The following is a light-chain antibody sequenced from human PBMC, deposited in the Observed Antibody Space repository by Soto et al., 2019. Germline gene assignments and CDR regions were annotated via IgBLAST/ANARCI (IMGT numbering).Light chain of an antibody. J-gene: IGKJ4*01. CDR1: QSVSSSY. Sequence: EIVLTQALGTLSLSPGERATLSCRASQSVSSSYLAWYHKKPGQAPRLLIYGASSRATGIPDRFSGRGSGTDFSLTISRLEPEDVAGYYCQQYGDSPTFGGGTKVEIK. V-gene: IGKV3-20*01. CDR2: GAS. CDR3: QQYGDSPT.